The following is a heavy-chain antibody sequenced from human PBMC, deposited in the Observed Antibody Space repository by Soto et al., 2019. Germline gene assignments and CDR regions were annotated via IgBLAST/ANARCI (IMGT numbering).Heavy chain of an antibody. CDR2: INLYNGNT. Sequence: QVLLVQSGAEIKKPGASVKVSCKASGYTFNTYGITWVRQAPGQGLEWMGWINLYNGNTKFAQKVQDRVVMTTDTSTSTAYMELASLRSDDTAVYYCARGCIGVTTHLCYWGQGTLVTVSS. V-gene: IGHV1-18*01. CDR1: GYTFNTYG. CDR3: ARGCIGVTTHLCY. J-gene: IGHJ4*02. D-gene: IGHD4-17*01.